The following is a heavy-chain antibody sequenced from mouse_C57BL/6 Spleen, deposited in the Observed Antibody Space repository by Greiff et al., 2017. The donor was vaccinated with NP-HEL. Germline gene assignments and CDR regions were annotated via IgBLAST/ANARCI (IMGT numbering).Heavy chain of an antibody. D-gene: IGHD1-2*01. CDR3: AREEITTAYYAMDY. J-gene: IGHJ4*01. Sequence: DVKLQESGPELVKPGDSVKISCKASGYSFTGYFMNWVMQSHGKSLEWIGRINPYNGDTFYNQKFKGKATLTVDKSSSTAHMELRSLTSEDSAVYYCAREEITTAYYAMDYWGQGTSVTVSS. V-gene: IGHV1-20*01. CDR1: GYSFTGYF. CDR2: INPYNGDT.